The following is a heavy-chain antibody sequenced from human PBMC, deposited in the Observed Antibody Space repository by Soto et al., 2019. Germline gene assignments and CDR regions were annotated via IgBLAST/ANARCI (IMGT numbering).Heavy chain of an antibody. CDR1: GGSISSYY. CDR2: IYYSGST. D-gene: IGHD2-15*01. CDR3: ARRWGSAADY. J-gene: IGHJ4*02. Sequence: SETLSLTCTVSGGSISSYYWSWIQQPPGKGLEWIGYIYYSGSTNYNPSLKSRVTISVDTSKNQFSLKLSSVTAADTAVYYCARRWGSAADYWGQGTLVTVSS. V-gene: IGHV4-59*08.